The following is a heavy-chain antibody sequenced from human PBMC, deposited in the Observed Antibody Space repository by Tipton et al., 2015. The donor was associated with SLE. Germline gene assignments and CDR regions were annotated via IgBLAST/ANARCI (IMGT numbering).Heavy chain of an antibody. CDR2: INHSGST. D-gene: IGHD6-19*01. J-gene: IGHJ4*02. CDR1: GGSFSGYY. Sequence: TLSLTCAVYGGSFSGYYWSWIRQPPGKGLEWIGEINHSGSTNYNPSLKSRVSISVDTSKNHFSMKLSSVTAADTAVYYCASSASGWFDYWGQGTLVTVSS. CDR3: ASSASGWFDY. V-gene: IGHV4-34*01.